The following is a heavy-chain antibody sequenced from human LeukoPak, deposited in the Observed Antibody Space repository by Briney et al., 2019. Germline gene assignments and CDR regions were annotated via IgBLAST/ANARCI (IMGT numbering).Heavy chain of an antibody. CDR3: ALQGEYSSGWYSLDY. Sequence: PGRSLRLSCTASGFTFDDYAMNWVRQAPGKGLEWVSGISWNSGSIGYADSVKGRFTISRNNSKNSPYLQLTSLRAEDMALYYRALQGEYSSGWYSLDYWGQGTLVTVSS. CDR2: ISWNSGSI. J-gene: IGHJ4*02. V-gene: IGHV3-9*03. CDR1: GFTFDDYA. D-gene: IGHD6-19*01.